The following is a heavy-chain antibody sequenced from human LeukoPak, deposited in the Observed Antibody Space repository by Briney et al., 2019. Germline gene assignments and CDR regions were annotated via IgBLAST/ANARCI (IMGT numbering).Heavy chain of an antibody. CDR1: GGSISSYY. D-gene: IGHD3-10*01. V-gene: IGHV4-59*01. CDR3: ARDFIGSGSYVRWFDP. Sequence: SETLSLTCTVSGGSISSYYWSWIRQPPGKGLEWIGYIYYSGSTNYNPSLKSRVTISVDTSKNQFSLKLSSVTAADTAVYYRARDFIGSGSYVRWFDPWGQGTLVTVSS. CDR2: IYYSGST. J-gene: IGHJ5*02.